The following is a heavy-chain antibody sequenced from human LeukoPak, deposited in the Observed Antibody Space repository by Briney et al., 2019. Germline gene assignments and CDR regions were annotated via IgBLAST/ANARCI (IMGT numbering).Heavy chain of an antibody. CDR3: ARDDGIRTVDY. V-gene: IGHV3-7*01. J-gene: IGHJ4*02. Sequence: GGSLRLSCAASGFTFSAFAMTWVRQAPGKGLEWVANIKPDGSEEYYVDSVKGRFTISRDNAENSLFLQMNSLRADDTAVYYCARDDGIRTVDYWGQGTLVTVHS. CDR1: GFTFSAFA. CDR2: IKPDGSEE.